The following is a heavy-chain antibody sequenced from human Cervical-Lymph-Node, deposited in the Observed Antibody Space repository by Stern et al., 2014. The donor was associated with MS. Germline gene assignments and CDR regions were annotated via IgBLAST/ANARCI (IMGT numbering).Heavy chain of an antibody. CDR2: IDSSASVK. V-gene: IGHV3-11*01. J-gene: IGHJ5*02. Sequence: VQLLESGGGLVKPGGSLRLSCTVSGFTFSDSYISWIRQAPGKGLEWVSYIDSSASVKFYADSVKGRFTISRDNAKTSLYLQMNSLRAEDTALYYCAKGRGSSWYEHWGQGTLVTVSS. D-gene: IGHD6-13*01. CDR3: AKGRGSSWYEH. CDR1: GFTFSDSY.